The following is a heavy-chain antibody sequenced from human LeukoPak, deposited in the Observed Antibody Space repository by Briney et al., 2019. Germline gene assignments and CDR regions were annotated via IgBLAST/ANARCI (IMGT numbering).Heavy chain of an antibody. Sequence: KAGASLILCCAASGITCSSASMNWVRQAREKRLWWVSSISSISRYIYYPDSVKGRFTMSRDNVKNSLYLQMNSMRAEDTAVYYCARDPRTDIVATMGGYYGMDVWGQGTTVTVSS. J-gene: IGHJ6*02. D-gene: IGHD5-12*01. CDR2: ISSISRYI. V-gene: IGHV3-21*01. CDR3: ARDPRTDIVATMGGYYGMDV. CDR1: GITCSSAS.